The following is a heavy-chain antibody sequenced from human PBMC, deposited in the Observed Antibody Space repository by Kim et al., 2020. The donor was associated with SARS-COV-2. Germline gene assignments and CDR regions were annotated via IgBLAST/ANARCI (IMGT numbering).Heavy chain of an antibody. CDR2: SGYKANSYTT. V-gene: IGHV3-72*01. Sequence: GGSLRLSCAASGFTLSDHYIDWVRQGPGKGLEWVGRSGYKANSYTTEYAATVKDRFTISRDDSKNSLYLQMNSLKTEDTAVYHCSSGYSGGPIYAFDIWGQGTGVTVSS. CDR1: GFTLSDHY. D-gene: IGHD5-12*01. J-gene: IGHJ3*02. CDR3: SSGYSGGPIYAFDI.